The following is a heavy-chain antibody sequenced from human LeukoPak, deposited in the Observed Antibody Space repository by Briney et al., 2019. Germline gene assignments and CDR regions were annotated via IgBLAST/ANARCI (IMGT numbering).Heavy chain of an antibody. CDR3: ARDSSPFPNYFDY. CDR2: LYSDGSA. V-gene: IGHV3-53*01. Sequence: PGGSLRLSCVATGFTVSSNYMSWVRQPPGKGLEWVSLLYSDGSAFYADSVKGRFTISRDNSKNTVYLQMNMLRAEDTAVYYCARDSSPFPNYFDYWGQGTLVTVSS. CDR1: GFTVSSNY. J-gene: IGHJ4*02. D-gene: IGHD2/OR15-2a*01.